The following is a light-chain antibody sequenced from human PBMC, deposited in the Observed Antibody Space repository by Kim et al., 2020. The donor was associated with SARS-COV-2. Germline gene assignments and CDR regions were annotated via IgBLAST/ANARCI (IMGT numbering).Light chain of an antibody. V-gene: IGKV1-5*03. CDR2: EGS. Sequence: ASVGDRVTITCRASQSVSIWLAWYQQRSGKAPKLLIYEGSSLQSGVPSRFSGSGSGSEFTLTISSLQPDDFATYYCQQYSCYPWTFGQGTKVDIK. CDR1: QSVSIW. J-gene: IGKJ1*01. CDR3: QQYSCYPWT.